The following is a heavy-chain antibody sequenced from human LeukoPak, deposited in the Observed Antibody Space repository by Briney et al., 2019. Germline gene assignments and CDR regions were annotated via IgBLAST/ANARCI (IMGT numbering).Heavy chain of an antibody. J-gene: IGHJ4*02. CDR1: GFTFSSYA. CDR3: ASLRWSEQWCFDY. V-gene: IGHV4-30-2*01. CDR2: IYHSGST. D-gene: IGHD4-23*01. Sequence: LRLSCAASGFTFSSYAMSWIRQPPGKGLEWIGYIYHSGSTYYNPSLKSRVTISVDRSKNQFSLKLSSVTAADTAVYYCASLRWSEQWCFDYWGQGTLVTVSS.